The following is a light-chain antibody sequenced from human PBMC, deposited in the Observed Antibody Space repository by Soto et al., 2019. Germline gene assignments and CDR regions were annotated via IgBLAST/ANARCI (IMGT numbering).Light chain of an antibody. V-gene: IGLV2-11*01. Sequence: QSALTQPRSVSGSPGQSVTISCTGTSNDVGAYNYVSWYQQHPGKVPKLMIYDVSRRPSGVPDRFSGSKSGNTASLTISGLQADDEADYYCCSYAGSYILVFGGGTKLTVL. CDR3: CSYAGSYILV. J-gene: IGLJ3*02. CDR1: SNDVGAYNY. CDR2: DVS.